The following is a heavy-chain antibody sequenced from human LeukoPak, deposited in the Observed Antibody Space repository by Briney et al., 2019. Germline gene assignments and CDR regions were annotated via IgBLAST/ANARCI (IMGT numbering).Heavy chain of an antibody. D-gene: IGHD3-3*01. CDR2: ISSSSSYI. CDR3: AREGNPYYDFWSGYLNYYYYMDV. V-gene: IGHV3-21*01. CDR1: GFTFSSYS. Sequence: GGSLRLSCAASGFTFSSYSMNWVRQAPGKGLEWVSSISSSSSYIYYADSVKGRFTISRDNAKNSLYLQMNSLRAEDAAVYYCAREGNPYYDFWSGYLNYYYYMDVWGKGTTVTVSS. J-gene: IGHJ6*03.